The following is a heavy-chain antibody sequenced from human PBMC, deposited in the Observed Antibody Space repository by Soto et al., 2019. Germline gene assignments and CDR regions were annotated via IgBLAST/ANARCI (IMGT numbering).Heavy chain of an antibody. D-gene: IGHD3-9*01. V-gene: IGHV1-69*13. CDR3: ARAFKNGRYFDWLFPFDY. CDR1: GGTFSSYT. Sequence: GASVKVSCKASGGTFSSYTISWVRQAPGQGLEWMGGIIPIFGTANYAQKFQGRVTITADESTSTAYMELSSLRSEDTAVYYCARAFKNGRYFDWLFPFDYWGQGTLVTVSS. CDR2: IIPIFGTA. J-gene: IGHJ4*02.